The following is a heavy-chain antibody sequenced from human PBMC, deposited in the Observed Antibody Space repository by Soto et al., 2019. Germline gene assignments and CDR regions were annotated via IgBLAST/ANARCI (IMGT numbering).Heavy chain of an antibody. J-gene: IGHJ3*02. CDR1: GFSVSTNH. CDR3: AKDWRESLPGDAFDI. D-gene: IGHD3-10*01. V-gene: IGHV3-66*01. CDR2: IYSGGST. Sequence: PGGSLRLSCAASGFSVSTNHLSWVRQAPGKGLEWVSVIYSGGSTYYADSVKGRFTISRDNSKNTLYLQMNSLRAEDAAVYYCAKDWRESLPGDAFDIWGQGTMVTVSS.